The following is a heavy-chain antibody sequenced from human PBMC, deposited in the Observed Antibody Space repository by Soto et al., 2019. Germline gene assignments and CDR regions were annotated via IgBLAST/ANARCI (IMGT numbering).Heavy chain of an antibody. V-gene: IGHV3-23*01. CDR1: GFTFSSLA. D-gene: IGHD5-18*01. Sequence: GGSLTLSCAASGFTFSSLALSWVRQAPGKGLEWVSAISGSGDGTDYAASVKGRFTIPRDNSKNTLYLQMNSLRAEDTAVYYCAGPGYSSQDYWGQGALVTVSS. CDR2: ISGSGDGT. CDR3: AGPGYSSQDY. J-gene: IGHJ4*02.